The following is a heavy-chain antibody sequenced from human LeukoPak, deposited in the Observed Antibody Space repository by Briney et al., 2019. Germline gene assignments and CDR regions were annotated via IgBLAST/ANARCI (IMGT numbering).Heavy chain of an antibody. CDR2: INPNSGGT. CDR1: GYTFTGYY. V-gene: IGHV1-2*02. CDR3: ARDPGDSSGYYYFDY. Sequence: ASVKVSCKASGYTFTGYYMHWVRQAPGQGLEWMGWINPNSGGTNYAQKFQGRVTMTRDTSISTAYMELSRLRSDDTAVYYCARDPGDSSGYYYFDYWGQGTLVTVSS. D-gene: IGHD3-22*01. J-gene: IGHJ4*02.